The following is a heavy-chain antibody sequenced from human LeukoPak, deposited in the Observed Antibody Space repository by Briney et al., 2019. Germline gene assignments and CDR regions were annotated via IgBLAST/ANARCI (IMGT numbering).Heavy chain of an antibody. CDR2: IIPIFGTA. CDR3: ARGDYYDSSGYRYYFAY. Sequence: ASVKVSCKASGGTFSSYAISWVRQAPGQGLEWMGGIIPIFGTANYAQKFQGRVTITADESTSTAYMELSSLRSEDTAVYYCARGDYYDSSGYRYYFAYWGQGTLVTVSS. D-gene: IGHD3-22*01. J-gene: IGHJ4*02. CDR1: GGTFSSYA. V-gene: IGHV1-69*13.